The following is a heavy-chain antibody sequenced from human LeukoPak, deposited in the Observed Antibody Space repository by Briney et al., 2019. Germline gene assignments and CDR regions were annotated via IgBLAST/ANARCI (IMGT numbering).Heavy chain of an antibody. CDR2: ISGSGGST. CDR1: GFTFSSYG. V-gene: IGHV3-23*01. J-gene: IGHJ4*02. D-gene: IGHD2-15*01. Sequence: GGSLRLSCAASGFTFSSYGMSWVRQAPGKGLEWVSAISGSGGSTYYADSVKGRFTISRDNSKNTLYLQMNSLRAEDTAVYYCAKWFLGYCSGGSCYPSWGQGTLVTVSS. CDR3: AKWFLGYCSGGSCYPS.